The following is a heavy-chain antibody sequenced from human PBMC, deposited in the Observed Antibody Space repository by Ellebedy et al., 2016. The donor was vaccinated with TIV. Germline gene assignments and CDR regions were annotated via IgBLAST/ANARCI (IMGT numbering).Heavy chain of an antibody. J-gene: IGHJ3*01. CDR1: GFTFSSYW. D-gene: IGHD4-17*01. V-gene: IGHV3-7*01. Sequence: GGSLRLSCAAPGFTFSSYWMSWVRQTPGKGLEWVANINQDGSEKYYVDSVRGRFTISRDNAKNSLYLQMNSLGAEDSALYYCATDWSYGDYRFPAHAFEFWGQGTMVTVSS. CDR3: ATDWSYGDYRFPAHAFEF. CDR2: INQDGSEK.